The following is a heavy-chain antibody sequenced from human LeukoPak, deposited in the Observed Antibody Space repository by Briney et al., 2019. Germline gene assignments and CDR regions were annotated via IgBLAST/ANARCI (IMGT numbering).Heavy chain of an antibody. CDR3: AKNRRIVVAEPDY. Sequence: GGSLRLSCAASGFTFSSYAMSWVRQAPGKGLEWVSAISGSGGSTYYADTVKGRFTISRDNSKNTLYLQMNSLRAEDTAVYYCAKNRRIVVAEPDYWGQGTLVTVSS. CDR1: GFTFSSYA. J-gene: IGHJ4*02. D-gene: IGHD3-22*01. CDR2: ISGSGGST. V-gene: IGHV3-23*01.